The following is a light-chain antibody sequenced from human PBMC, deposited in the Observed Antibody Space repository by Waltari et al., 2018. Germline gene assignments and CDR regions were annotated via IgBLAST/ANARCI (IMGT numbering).Light chain of an antibody. J-gene: IGKJ1*01. CDR3: QNHERLPAT. V-gene: IGKV3-20*01. CDR1: QSIGRY. Sequence: EIVLTQSPATLYLSPGERATLPCRASQSIGRYLVWYQQKPGQAPRLLIYAASSRATGIPDRFSGSGSGTDFSLTISRLEPEDFAVYYCQNHERLPATFGQGTKVEIK. CDR2: AAS.